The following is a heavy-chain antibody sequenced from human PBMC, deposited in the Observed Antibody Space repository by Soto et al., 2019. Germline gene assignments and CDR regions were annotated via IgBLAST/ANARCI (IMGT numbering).Heavy chain of an antibody. Sequence: VASVKVSCKASGYTFTSYAMHWVRQAPGQRLEWMGWINAGNGNTKYSQKFQGRVTITRDTSASTAYMELSSLRSEDTAVYYCARLGQWLAHDAFDIWGQGTMVTVS. CDR1: GYTFTSYA. CDR2: INAGNGNT. V-gene: IGHV1-3*01. D-gene: IGHD6-19*01. J-gene: IGHJ3*02. CDR3: ARLGQWLAHDAFDI.